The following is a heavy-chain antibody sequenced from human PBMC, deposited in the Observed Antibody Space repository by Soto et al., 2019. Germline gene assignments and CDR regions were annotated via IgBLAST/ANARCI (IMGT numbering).Heavy chain of an antibody. CDR3: ARDLGGPDY. D-gene: IGHD3-16*01. J-gene: IGHJ4*02. V-gene: IGHV3-74*03. CDR2: LSSDGFGA. CDR1: GFSLSPYW. Sequence: EVHLEESGGGLVQPGGSLRLSCAASGFSLSPYWMHWVRQVPGRGLEWVARLSSDGFGAAYADSVKGRFFISSDIARNTLSLQMNSLRADDTAVYYCARDLGGPDYWGRGTSVTVSS.